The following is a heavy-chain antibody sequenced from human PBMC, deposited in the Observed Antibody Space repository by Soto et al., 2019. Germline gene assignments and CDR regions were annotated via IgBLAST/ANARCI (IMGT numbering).Heavy chain of an antibody. D-gene: IGHD6-19*01. CDR1: GGSISSSNW. V-gene: IGHV4-4*02. CDR3: ATRSGRFPQKIDY. Sequence: SETLSLTCAVSGGSISSSNWWSWVRQPPGKGLEWIGEIYHSGSTNYNPSLKSRVTISVDKSKNQFSLKLSSVTAADTAAYYCATRSGRFPQKIDYWGQGTLVTVSS. CDR2: IYHSGST. J-gene: IGHJ4*02.